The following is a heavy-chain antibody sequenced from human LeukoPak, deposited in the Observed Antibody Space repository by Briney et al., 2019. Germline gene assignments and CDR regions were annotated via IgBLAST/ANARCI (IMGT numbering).Heavy chain of an antibody. Sequence: GGSLRLSCVLSGFTFTNAPMNWVRQAPGKGLEWVSTSGTGGDTYYADSVKSRFTISRDNSKNTVHMQMTSLRVEDTAVYYCATKTPGNYPYDYWGQGTLVIVSP. CDR1: GFTFTNAP. J-gene: IGHJ4*02. D-gene: IGHD3-22*01. CDR2: SGTGGDT. CDR3: ATKTPGNYPYDY. V-gene: IGHV3-23*01.